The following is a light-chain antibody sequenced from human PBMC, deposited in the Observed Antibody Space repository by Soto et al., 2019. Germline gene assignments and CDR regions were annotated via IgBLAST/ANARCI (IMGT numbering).Light chain of an antibody. CDR3: LQFSTYPLT. J-gene: IGKJ4*01. Sequence: AIQLTQSPSPLSASVGDKVTITCRASQGIRSALAWYQQKPGRAPNLLIYDASSLETGVPSRFSGSGSGTDFTLTISTLQPEDVASYFCLQFSTYPLTFGGGTKVEVK. V-gene: IGKV1-13*02. CDR2: DAS. CDR1: QGIRSA.